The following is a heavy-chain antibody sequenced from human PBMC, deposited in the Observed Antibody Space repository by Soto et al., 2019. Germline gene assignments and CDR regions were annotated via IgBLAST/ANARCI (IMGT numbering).Heavy chain of an antibody. V-gene: IGHV5-10-1*01. CDR3: ARHAGGRYNWFDP. J-gene: IGHJ5*02. Sequence: GASLKISCKGSGYGFAGYWVRWVRQMPGKGLERMGGIDPSDSYTNYSPSLQGHVTISADPAISTASLQWSSLKASDTAMYYCARHAGGRYNWFDPWGQGTLVTVSS. CDR2: IDPSDSYT. D-gene: IGHD6-19*01. CDR1: GYGFAGYW.